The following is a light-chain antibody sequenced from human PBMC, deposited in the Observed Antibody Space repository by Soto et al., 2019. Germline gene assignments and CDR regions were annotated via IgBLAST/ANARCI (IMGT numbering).Light chain of an antibody. CDR3: QQRSNWPPLT. V-gene: IGKV3-11*01. CDR2: DAS. CDR1: QSVSNNY. Sequence: EIVFTQSPCTLSLSPVERSTLSCRASQSVSNNYLAWYQQKPGQAPRLLIYDASNRATGIPARFSGSGSGTDFTLTISSLEPEDFAVYYCQQRSNWPPLTFGGGTKVDI. J-gene: IGKJ4*01.